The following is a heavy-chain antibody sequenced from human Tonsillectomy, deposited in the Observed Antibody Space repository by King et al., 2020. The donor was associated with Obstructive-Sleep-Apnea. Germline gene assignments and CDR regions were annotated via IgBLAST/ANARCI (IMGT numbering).Heavy chain of an antibody. V-gene: IGHV3-23*04. CDR3: AKDMISHWQQLGPIDY. CDR2: ISGSGGRT. D-gene: IGHD6-13*01. Sequence: VQLVESGGGLVQPGGSLRLSCAASGFTFSSYAMSWVRQAPGKGLEWVSAISGSGGRTYYADSVKGRFTISRDNSKNTLYLQMNSLRAEDTAVYYCAKDMISHWQQLGPIDYWGQGTLVTVSS. CDR1: GFTFSSYA. J-gene: IGHJ4*02.